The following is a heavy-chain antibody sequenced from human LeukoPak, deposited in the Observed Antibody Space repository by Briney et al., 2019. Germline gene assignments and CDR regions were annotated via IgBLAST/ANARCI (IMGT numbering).Heavy chain of an antibody. V-gene: IGHV4-39*01. CDR3: ARGATDYDILTGYEFDY. CDR2: IHYSGST. D-gene: IGHD3-9*01. Sequence: SETLSLTCTVSGGSISSSSYYWGWIRQPPGKGLEWIGSIHYSGSTYYNPSLKSRVTISVDTSKNQFSLKLSSVTAADTAVYYCARGATDYDILTGYEFDYWGQGTLVTVSS. CDR1: GGSISSSSYY. J-gene: IGHJ4*02.